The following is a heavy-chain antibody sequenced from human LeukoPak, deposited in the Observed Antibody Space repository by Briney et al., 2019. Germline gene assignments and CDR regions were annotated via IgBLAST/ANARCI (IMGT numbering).Heavy chain of an antibody. Sequence: GGSLRLSCAASGFTFSSYAMTWVRQAPGKGLEWVSIISASGGTTYYPDSVKGRFSISRDNSKNTLYLQMNSLRAEDMAVYYCAKVLPAAGCGYWGQGALVTVSS. CDR3: AKVLPAAGCGY. J-gene: IGHJ4*02. V-gene: IGHV3-23*01. CDR1: GFTFSSYA. CDR2: ISASGGTT. D-gene: IGHD6-13*01.